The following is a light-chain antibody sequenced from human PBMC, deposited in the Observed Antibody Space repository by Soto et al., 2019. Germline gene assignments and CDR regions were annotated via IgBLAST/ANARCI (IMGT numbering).Light chain of an antibody. V-gene: IGKV1-9*01. CDR3: QQRNSYPIT. Sequence: DIPLTQSPSFLSASVGDGITISCRASQGISTYLAWYQQKPGKAPKLLIHTASTLQTGVPSRFSGSGAGAEFTLTISSLHPEDFATYYCQQRNSYPITFGQGTRLEIK. J-gene: IGKJ5*01. CDR1: QGISTY. CDR2: TAS.